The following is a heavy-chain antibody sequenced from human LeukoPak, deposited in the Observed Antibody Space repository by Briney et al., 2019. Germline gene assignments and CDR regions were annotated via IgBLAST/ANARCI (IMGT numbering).Heavy chain of an antibody. CDR1: GFTFSSYG. J-gene: IGHJ4*02. CDR3: AKDRGRAAAADY. V-gene: IGHV3-30*02. D-gene: IGHD6-13*01. Sequence: PGGSLRLSCAASGFTFSSYGMHWVRQAPGKGLEWVAFIRYDGSNKYYADSVKGRFTISRDNSKNTLYLQMNSLRAEDTAVYYCAKDRGRAAAADYWGQGTLVTVSS. CDR2: IRYDGSNK.